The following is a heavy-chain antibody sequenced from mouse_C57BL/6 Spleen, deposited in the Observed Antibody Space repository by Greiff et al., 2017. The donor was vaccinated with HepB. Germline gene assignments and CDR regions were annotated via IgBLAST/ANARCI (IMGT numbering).Heavy chain of an antibody. D-gene: IGHD1-1*01. CDR2: IHPNSGST. Sequence: QVQLQQPGAELVKPGASVKLSCKASGYTFTSYWMHWVKQRPGQGLEWIGMIHPNSGSTNYNEKFKSKATLTVDKSSSTAYMQLSSLTSEDSAVYYCARRPYYYGSSGLDYWGQGTSVTVSS. CDR3: ARRPYYYGSSGLDY. CDR1: GYTFTSYW. J-gene: IGHJ4*01. V-gene: IGHV1-64*01.